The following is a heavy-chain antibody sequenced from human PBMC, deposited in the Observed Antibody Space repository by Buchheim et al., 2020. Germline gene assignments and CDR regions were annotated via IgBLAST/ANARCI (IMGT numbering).Heavy chain of an antibody. J-gene: IGHJ6*02. V-gene: IGHV3-48*03. CDR3: ARDHYDFWRGSGYGMDV. D-gene: IGHD3-3*01. CDR2: ISSSGSPI. Sequence: EVQLVESGGGLVQPGGSLRLSCAASGFTFSSYEMNWVRQAPGKGLEWVSYISSSGSPIYYADSVKGRFTISRDNAKHSLSLQMNSLRAEDTAVYYCARDHYDFWRGSGYGMDVWGQGTT. CDR1: GFTFSSYE.